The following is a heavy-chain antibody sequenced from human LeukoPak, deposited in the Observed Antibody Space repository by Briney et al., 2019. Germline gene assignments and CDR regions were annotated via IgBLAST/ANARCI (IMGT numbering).Heavy chain of an antibody. CDR3: ASWGGYDFWSGYYDYYYYGMDV. CDR2: MNPNSGNT. Sequence: ASVKVSCTASGYTFTSYDINWVRQATGQGLEWMGWMNPNSGNTGYAQKFQGRVTMTRNTSISTAYMELSSLRSEDTAVYYCASWGGYDFWSGYYDYYYYGMDVWGQGTTVTVSS. J-gene: IGHJ6*02. V-gene: IGHV1-8*01. CDR1: GYTFTSYD. D-gene: IGHD3-3*01.